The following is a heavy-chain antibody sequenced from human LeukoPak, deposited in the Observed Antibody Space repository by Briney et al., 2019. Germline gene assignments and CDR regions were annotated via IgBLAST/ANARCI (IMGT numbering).Heavy chain of an antibody. V-gene: IGHV3-23*01. Sequence: GGSLRLSCAASGFTVSSYAMSWVRQAPGKGLEWVSGISGNGGGTYYADSVKGRFTFSRDNSKNTLFLQMNSLRAEDTAVYYCARSGGSYWYWGQGTLVTVSS. J-gene: IGHJ4*02. CDR1: GFTVSSYA. CDR3: ARSGGSYWY. D-gene: IGHD1-26*01. CDR2: ISGNGGGT.